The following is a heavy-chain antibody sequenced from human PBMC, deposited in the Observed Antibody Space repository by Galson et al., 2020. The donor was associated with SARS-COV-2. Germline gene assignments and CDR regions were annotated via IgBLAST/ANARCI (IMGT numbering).Heavy chain of an antibody. CDR3: ARCSYGSGGICQYFDF. Sequence: NSGGSLRLSCVGSGFIFTDYGLNWVRQAPGKGLEWVSFISSRSDYIYYADSVKGRFSVSRDSTTKSMYLQMDSLRAEDTAVYFCARCSYGSGGICQYFDFWCQGTLVTVSS. CDR1: GFIFTDYG. V-gene: IGHV3-21*01. D-gene: IGHD2-15*01. J-gene: IGHJ4*02. CDR2: ISSRSDYI.